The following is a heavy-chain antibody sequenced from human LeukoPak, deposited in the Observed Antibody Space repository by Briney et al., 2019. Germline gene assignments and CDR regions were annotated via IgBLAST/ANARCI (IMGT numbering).Heavy chain of an antibody. V-gene: IGHV4-4*07. D-gene: IGHD6-19*01. Sequence: SETLSLTCTVSGGSLTSYSWSWIRQPAGKGLEWVGRIYTSGSTNYHPSLKGRVTMSVDTSKNQFSLKLNSVTAADTAVYYCARDGAVAGTFGYYYYGMDVWGQGTTVTVSS. CDR3: ARDGAVAGTFGYYYYGMDV. CDR1: GGSLTSYS. J-gene: IGHJ6*02. CDR2: IYTSGST.